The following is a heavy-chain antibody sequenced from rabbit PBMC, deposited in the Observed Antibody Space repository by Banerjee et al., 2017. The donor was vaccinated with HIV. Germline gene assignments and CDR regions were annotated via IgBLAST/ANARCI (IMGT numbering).Heavy chain of an antibody. V-gene: IGHV1S40*01. J-gene: IGHJ4*01. Sequence: QSLEESGGDLVKPGASLTLTCTASGFSFSSYYYMCWVRQAPGKGLEWIACIYAGSSGSTYYASWAKGRFTISKTSSTTVTLQMTSLTAADTATYFCARWGGGWVGYGDEINLWGQGTLVTVS. D-gene: IGHD2-1*01. CDR1: GFSFSSYYY. CDR2: IYAGSSGST. CDR3: ARWGGGWVGYGDEINL.